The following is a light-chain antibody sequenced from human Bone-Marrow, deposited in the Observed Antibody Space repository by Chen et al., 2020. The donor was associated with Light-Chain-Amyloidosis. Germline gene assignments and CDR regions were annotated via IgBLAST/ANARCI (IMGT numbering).Light chain of an antibody. CDR3: MQALQTPYT. J-gene: IGKJ2*01. V-gene: IGKV2-28*01. CDR2: LGS. Sequence: DIVMTQSPLSLTVTPGEPASISCRSSQSLLHSNGYNYLDLYLQKPGQSPQLLIYLGSNRASGVPDRFSGSGSGTDFTLKISRVEAEDVGVYYCMQALQTPYTFGQGTKLEIK. CDR1: QSLLHSNGYNY.